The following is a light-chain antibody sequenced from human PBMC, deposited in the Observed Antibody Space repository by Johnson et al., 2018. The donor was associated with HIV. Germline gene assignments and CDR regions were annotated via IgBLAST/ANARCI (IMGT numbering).Light chain of an antibody. V-gene: IGLV1-51*01. Sequence: QSVLTQPPSVSAAPGQKVTISCSGNNSNFGNYYLSWYQHLPGTAPKLLIYDNHKRPPGIPDRFSGSKSGTSATLGITGLLTGDEAAYHCGTWDSSLSTYVFGSGTKVTVL. J-gene: IGLJ1*01. CDR2: DNH. CDR1: NSNFGNYY. CDR3: GTWDSSLSTYV.